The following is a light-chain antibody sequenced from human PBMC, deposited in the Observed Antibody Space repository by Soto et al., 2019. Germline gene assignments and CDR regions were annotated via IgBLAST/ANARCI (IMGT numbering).Light chain of an antibody. J-gene: IGKJ1*01. CDR2: DAS. V-gene: IGKV3-11*01. Sequence: EIVLTQSPATLSLSPGERATLSCRASQSVSSYLAWYQQKPGQAPRLLIYDASNRATGIPARFSGSGSRTDFTLTISSLEPEDFAVYYCQQRSKSWTFGQGTKVEIK. CDR1: QSVSSY. CDR3: QQRSKSWT.